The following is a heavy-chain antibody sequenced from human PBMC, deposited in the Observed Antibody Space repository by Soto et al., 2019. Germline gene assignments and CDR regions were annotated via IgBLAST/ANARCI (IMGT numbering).Heavy chain of an antibody. CDR2: ISGSGGST. J-gene: IGHJ4*02. CDR3: AKDVRRLGVVVVAPDYFDY. Sequence: GGSLRFSCAASGFTFSSYAMSWVRQAPGKGLEWVSAISGSGGSTYYADSVKGRFTISRDNSKNTLYLQMNSLRAEDTAVYYCAKDVRRLGVVVVAPDYFDYWGQGTPVTVSS. CDR1: GFTFSSYA. V-gene: IGHV3-23*01. D-gene: IGHD2-15*01.